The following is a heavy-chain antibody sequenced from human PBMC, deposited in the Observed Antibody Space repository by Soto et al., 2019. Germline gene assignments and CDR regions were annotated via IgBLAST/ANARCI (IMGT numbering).Heavy chain of an antibody. V-gene: IGHV3-48*02. J-gene: IGHJ4*02. Sequence: EVQLVESGGDLVQRGGSLRLSCVGSGFTFSVYSMNWVRQAPGKGLVWFSYITSDTKTIKYADSVKGRFTISRDNAKNSVYLQMNSLRDEDTAVDYCARSVEGHFDYWGQGTVVTVSS. CDR3: ARSVEGHFDY. CDR2: ITSDTKTI. CDR1: GFTFSVYS. D-gene: IGHD6-19*01.